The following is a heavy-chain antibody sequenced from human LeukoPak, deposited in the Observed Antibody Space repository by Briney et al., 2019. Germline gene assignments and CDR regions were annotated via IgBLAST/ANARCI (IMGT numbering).Heavy chain of an antibody. CDR2: VSSRSDYI. J-gene: IGHJ4*02. V-gene: IGHV3-21*01. CDR3: ARWFSSGCVFDY. Sequence: ETLSLTCAVYGGSFSGYYWSWIRQAPGKGLEWVSSVSSRSDYIYYADSVKGRFTISRGNAKNSLYLQMNNLRAEDTAAYYCARWFSSGCVFDYWGQGILVTVSS. D-gene: IGHD6-19*01. CDR1: GGSFSGYY.